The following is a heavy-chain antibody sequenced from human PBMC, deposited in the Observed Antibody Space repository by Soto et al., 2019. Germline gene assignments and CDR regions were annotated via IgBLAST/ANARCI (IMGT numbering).Heavy chain of an antibody. V-gene: IGHV4-31*03. CDR2: IYYSGST. CDR1: GGSISSGGYY. CDR3: ARTAAGMVNWFDP. J-gene: IGHJ5*02. D-gene: IGHD2-21*02. Sequence: QVQLQESGPGLVKPSQTLSLTCTVSGGSISSGGYYWSWIRQHPGNGLEWIGYIYYSGSTYYNPSLKSRVTISVDTSKNQFSLKLSSVTAADTAVYYCARTAAGMVNWFDPWGQGTLVTVSS.